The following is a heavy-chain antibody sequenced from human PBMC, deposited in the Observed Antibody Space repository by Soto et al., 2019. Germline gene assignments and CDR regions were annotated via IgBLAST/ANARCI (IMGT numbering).Heavy chain of an antibody. V-gene: IGHV3-33*01. CDR2: IWNDGSNS. Sequence: QVQLVESGGGVVQPGRSLRLSCAASGFTFNNYGMHWVRQAPGKGLEWLAVIWNDGSNSSYANSVKGRFTISRDNSKNTLYREMSSLSAEATAVYYCARRQIPPPTRGAANARGGMDVWGQGTTVTVSS. D-gene: IGHD6-13*01. CDR3: ARRQIPPPTRGAANARGGMDV. J-gene: IGHJ6*02. CDR1: GFTFNNYG.